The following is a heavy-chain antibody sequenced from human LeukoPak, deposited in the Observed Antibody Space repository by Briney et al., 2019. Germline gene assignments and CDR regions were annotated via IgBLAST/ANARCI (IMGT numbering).Heavy chain of an antibody. V-gene: IGHV1-24*01. CDR3: ATDVLSIIAARPFFVY. D-gene: IGHD6-6*01. J-gene: IGHJ4*02. CDR1: GYTFTGYY. Sequence: GAPVKVSCKASGYTFTGYYMHWVRQAPGQGREWMGGFDPEDGETIYAQKFQGRVTMTEDTSTDTAYMELSSLRSEDTAVYYCATDVLSIIAARPFFVYWGQGTLVTVSS. CDR2: FDPEDGET.